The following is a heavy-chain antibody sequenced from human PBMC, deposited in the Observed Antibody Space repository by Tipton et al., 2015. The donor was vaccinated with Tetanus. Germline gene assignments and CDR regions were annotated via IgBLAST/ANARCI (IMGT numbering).Heavy chain of an antibody. CDR1: GGSVNSGTYY. V-gene: IGHV4-61*01. J-gene: IGHJ4*02. Sequence: TLSLTCSVSGGSVNSGTYYWSWIRQPPGKGLEWLGDIYYGGATQYNPSLDSRVTISMDTSKNQVSLRLTSVTAADTAVYYCARIHDFWSGYFDFWGQGTLVTVSS. D-gene: IGHD3-3*01. CDR2: IYYGGAT. CDR3: ARIHDFWSGYFDF.